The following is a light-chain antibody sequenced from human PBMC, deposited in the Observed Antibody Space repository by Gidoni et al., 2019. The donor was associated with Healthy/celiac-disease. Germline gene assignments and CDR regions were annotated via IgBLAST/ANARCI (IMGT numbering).Light chain of an antibody. CDR3: QQSYSTPFT. CDR2: AAS. V-gene: IGKV1-39*01. Sequence: DIPPTQSPSSLSASVGDRVTITCLASQNISSYLNWYQQKPGKAPKLLIYAASSLQSGVPSRFSGSGSGTDFTLTISSLQPEDFATYYCQQSYSTPFTFGPGTKVDIK. J-gene: IGKJ3*01. CDR1: QNISSY.